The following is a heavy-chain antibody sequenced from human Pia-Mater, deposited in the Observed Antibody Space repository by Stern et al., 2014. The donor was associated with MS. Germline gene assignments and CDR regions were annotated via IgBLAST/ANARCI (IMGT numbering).Heavy chain of an antibody. Sequence: QVQLQESGPGLVKPSETLSLTCAVSGGSINRSSFYWVWIRQPPGKGLEWIGSIHYGGSTYSNPSLKRRVTISVDTSNNNFSLKLSLVTAADTAVYYCARHHEGGFAPWGQGTLVTVSS. J-gene: IGHJ5*02. D-gene: IGHD1-26*01. CDR3: ARHHEGGFAP. CDR2: IHYGGST. V-gene: IGHV4-39*01. CDR1: GGSINRSSFY.